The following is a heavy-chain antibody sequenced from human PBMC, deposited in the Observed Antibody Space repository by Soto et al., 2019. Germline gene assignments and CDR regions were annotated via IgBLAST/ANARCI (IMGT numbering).Heavy chain of an antibody. CDR3: ARGGRRSPGMDV. CDR2: IYYSGST. J-gene: IGHJ6*02. V-gene: IGHV4-31*03. Sequence: QVQLQESGPGLVKPSQTLSLTCTVSGGSISSGGYYWSWIRQHPGKGLEWIGYIYYSGSTYYNPSLQSRVTISVGTSKNQCSLKLSSVTAADTAVYYCARGGRRSPGMDVWGQGTTVTVSS. CDR1: GGSISSGGYY.